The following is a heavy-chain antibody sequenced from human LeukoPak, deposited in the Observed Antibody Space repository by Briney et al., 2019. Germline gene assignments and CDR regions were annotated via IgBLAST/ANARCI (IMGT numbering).Heavy chain of an antibody. CDR1: GFTFSNAW. J-gene: IGHJ6*02. CDR3: TTTGYSYGPDYYYGMDV. CDR2: IKSKTDGGTT. Sequence: GGSLRLSCAASGFTFSNAWMNWVRQAPGKGLEWVGRIKSKTDGGTTDYAAPVKGRFTISRDDSKNTLYLQMNSLKTEDTAVYYCTTTGYSYGPDYYYGMDVWGQGTPVTVSS. V-gene: IGHV3-15*07. D-gene: IGHD5-18*01.